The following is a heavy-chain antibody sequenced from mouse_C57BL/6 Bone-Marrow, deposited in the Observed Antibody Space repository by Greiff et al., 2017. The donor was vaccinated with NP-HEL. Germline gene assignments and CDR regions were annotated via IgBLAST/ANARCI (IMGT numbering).Heavy chain of an antibody. CDR1: GYSFTDYN. Sequence: VQLKQSGPELVKPGASVKISCKASGYSFTDYNMNWVKQSNGKSLEWIGVINPNYGTTSYNQKFKGKATLTVDQSSSTAYMQLNSLTSEDSAVYYCASSDYYGSSLYWYFDVWGTGTTATVSS. J-gene: IGHJ1*03. V-gene: IGHV1-39*01. CDR3: ASSDYYGSSLYWYFDV. CDR2: INPNYGTT. D-gene: IGHD1-1*01.